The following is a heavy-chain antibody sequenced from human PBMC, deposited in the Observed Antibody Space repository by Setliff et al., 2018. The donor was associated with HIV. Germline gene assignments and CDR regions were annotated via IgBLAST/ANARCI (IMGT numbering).Heavy chain of an antibody. CDR2: IYYSGST. CDR3: ASPASDSSTVNGADY. J-gene: IGHJ4*02. V-gene: IGHV4-34*01. CDR1: GGSFSGYY. D-gene: IGHD6-13*01. Sequence: SETLSLTCAVYGGSFSGYYWSWIRQSPGKGLEWIGNIYYSGSTYYNPSLKSRVTISVDTSKNQFSLKLSSVTAADTAVYYCASPASDSSTVNGADYWGQGTLVTVSS.